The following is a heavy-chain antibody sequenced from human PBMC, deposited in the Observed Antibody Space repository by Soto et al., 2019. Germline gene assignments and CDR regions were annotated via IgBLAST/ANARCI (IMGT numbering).Heavy chain of an antibody. V-gene: IGHV3-15*01. D-gene: IGHD4-17*01. CDR1: GFTFSNAW. CDR3: TTPSDYGDYRGGDY. Sequence: EVQLVESGGGLVKPGGSLRLSCAASGFTFSNAWMSWVRQAPGKGLEWVGRIKNKTDGGTTDYAAPVKGRFTISRDDSKNTLYLQMNSLKTEDTAVYYCTTPSDYGDYRGGDYWGQGTLVTVSS. J-gene: IGHJ4*02. CDR2: IKNKTDGGTT.